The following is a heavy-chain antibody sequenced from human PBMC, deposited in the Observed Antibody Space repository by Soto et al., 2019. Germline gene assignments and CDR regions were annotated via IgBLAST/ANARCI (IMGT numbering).Heavy chain of an antibody. V-gene: IGHV3-23*01. J-gene: IGHJ5*02. CDR3: AKDPVHQLLPSWWFDP. CDR2: ISGAGGNT. CDR1: GFAFGAYA. Sequence: EVQLLESGGGLVQPGGSLRLSCAASGFAFGAYAMTWVRQAPGKGLEWVSVISGAGGNTYYADSVKGRVTVSRDNSKKMLYLEMNSLRVEDTAIYYCAKDPVHQLLPSWWFDPWGQGTRVTVSS. D-gene: IGHD2-2*01.